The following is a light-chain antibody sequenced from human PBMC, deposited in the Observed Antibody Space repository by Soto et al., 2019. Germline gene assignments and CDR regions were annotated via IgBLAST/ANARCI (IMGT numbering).Light chain of an antibody. V-gene: IGLV2-8*01. Sequence: QPVLTQPPSASGSPGQSVTISCTGTSSDVGGYDYVSWYQQHPGKAPKLIIYEVNKRPSGVPDRFSGSKSGNTASLTVSGLQAEDEADCYCSSYAGSNNVIFGGGTQLTVL. CDR3: SSYAGSNNVI. J-gene: IGLJ2*01. CDR2: EVN. CDR1: SSDVGGYDY.